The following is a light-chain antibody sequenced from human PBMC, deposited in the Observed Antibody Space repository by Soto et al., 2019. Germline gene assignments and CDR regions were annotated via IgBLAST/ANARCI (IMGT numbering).Light chain of an antibody. Sequence: QSALTQPPSASGSPGQSVTISCTGTSSDVGGYNYVSWFQQHPGKAPKLIIHEVNQRPSGVPDRFSGSKSGNTASLTVSGLQAEEEGTYYCSSYGGYNNGVCGPVTKVTVL. CDR3: SSYGGYNNGV. CDR2: EVN. V-gene: IGLV2-8*01. J-gene: IGLJ1*01. CDR1: SSDVGGYNY.